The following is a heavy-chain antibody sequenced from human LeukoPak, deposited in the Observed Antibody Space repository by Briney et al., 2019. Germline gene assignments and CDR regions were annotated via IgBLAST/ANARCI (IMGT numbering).Heavy chain of an antibody. D-gene: IGHD3/OR15-3a*01. CDR2: IGTNGDST. CDR3: AKHPADFWTGYNLYFDY. V-gene: IGHV3-64*01. Sequence: GGSLRLSCAASGFTFSSYAMHWVRQAPGKGLEYVSAIGTNGDSTYYANSVKGRFTISRDNSKNTLYLQMGSLRAEDTAVYYCAKHPADFWTGYNLYFDYWGQGTLVTVSS. CDR1: GFTFSSYA. J-gene: IGHJ4*02.